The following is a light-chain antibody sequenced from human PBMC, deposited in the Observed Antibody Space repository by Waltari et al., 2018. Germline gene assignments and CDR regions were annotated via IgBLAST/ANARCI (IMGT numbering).Light chain of an antibody. J-gene: IGKJ2*01. CDR1: QNVFGD. CDR3: QQYTSWPRT. Sequence: DIVMTQSPATLSVSPGDRASLSCRASQNVFGDLAWYQMKIGRAPRLLIFGVSTRATGVPARFSGSGSGTEFTLTISSLQSEDSAVYYCQQYTSWPRTFGQGTKLEI. CDR2: GVS. V-gene: IGKV3-15*01.